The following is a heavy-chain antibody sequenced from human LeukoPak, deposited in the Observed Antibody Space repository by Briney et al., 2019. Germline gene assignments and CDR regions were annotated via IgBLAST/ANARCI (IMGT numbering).Heavy chain of an antibody. D-gene: IGHD6-19*01. V-gene: IGHV3-7*01. CDR1: GFNFGNYG. J-gene: IGHJ3*02. CDR3: ARIDIAVAGSLAFDI. CDR2: IKQDGSEK. Sequence: GGTLRLSCAASGFNFGNYGMSWVRLAPGKGLEWVANIKQDGSEKYYVDSVKGRFTISRDNAKNSLYLQMNSLRAEDTAVYYCARIDIAVAGSLAFDIWGQGTMVTVSS.